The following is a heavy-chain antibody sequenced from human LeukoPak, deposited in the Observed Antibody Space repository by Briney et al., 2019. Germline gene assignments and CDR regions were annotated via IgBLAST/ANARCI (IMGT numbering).Heavy chain of an antibody. J-gene: IGHJ3*02. V-gene: IGHV3-53*01. Sequence: GGSLRLSCAASGFTVSSIHMVWVRQAPVKGLQWVPVTYTGGNSYYADSVKGRFIISRDISKNTLYLQMNSLRAEDSALYYCARGGRGSAAVVAPRSFDIWGQGTMVTVSS. CDR1: GFTVSSIH. CDR2: TYTGGNS. CDR3: ARGGRGSAAVVAPRSFDI. D-gene: IGHD3-22*01.